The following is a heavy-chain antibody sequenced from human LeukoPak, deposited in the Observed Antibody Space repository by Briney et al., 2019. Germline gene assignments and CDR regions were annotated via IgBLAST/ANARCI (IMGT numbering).Heavy chain of an antibody. Sequence: SETLSLTCTVSGGSISSYYWTWIRQPPGKGLEWIGYIYYSGTTNYNSSLKSRVTISVDTSKNQFSLKLRSVTAADTAVYYCTRDLIYGGAIFEYWGQGTLVTVSS. J-gene: IGHJ4*02. D-gene: IGHD4-23*01. CDR2: IYYSGTT. CDR1: GGSISSYY. V-gene: IGHV4-59*01. CDR3: TRDLIYGGAIFEY.